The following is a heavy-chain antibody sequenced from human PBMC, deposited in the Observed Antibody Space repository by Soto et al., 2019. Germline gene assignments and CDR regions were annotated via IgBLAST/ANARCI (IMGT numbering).Heavy chain of an antibody. J-gene: IGHJ4*02. CDR2: ISYDGSNK. Sequence: QVQLVESGGGVVQPGRSLRLSCAASGFTFSSYAMHWVRQAPGKGLEWVAVISYDGSNKYYADSVKGRFTISRDNSKNTLYLQMNGLRAEDTAVYYCARPLPYDFWSGYLDYWGQGTLVTVSS. CDR1: GFTFSSYA. CDR3: ARPLPYDFWSGYLDY. V-gene: IGHV3-30-3*01. D-gene: IGHD3-3*01.